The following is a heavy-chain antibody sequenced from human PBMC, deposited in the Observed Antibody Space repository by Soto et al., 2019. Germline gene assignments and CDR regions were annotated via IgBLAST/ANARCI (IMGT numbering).Heavy chain of an antibody. D-gene: IGHD3-22*01. V-gene: IGHV3-30*18. CDR3: AKDRNTMIVVAPGY. CDR2: ISYDGSNK. CDR1: GFTFSSYG. J-gene: IGHJ4*02. Sequence: PGGSLRLSCAASGFTFSSYGMHWVRQAPGKGLEWVAVISYDGSNKYYADSVKGRFTISRDNSKNTLYLQMNSLRAEDTAVYYCAKDRNTMIVVAPGYWGQGTLVTVSS.